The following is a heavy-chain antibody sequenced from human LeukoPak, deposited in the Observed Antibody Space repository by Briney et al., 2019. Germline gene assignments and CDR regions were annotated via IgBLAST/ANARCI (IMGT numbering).Heavy chain of an antibody. J-gene: IGHJ4*02. Sequence: SETLSLTCAVSGGSFSNYFWTWIRQPPGKGLEWIAEINDSGSTNSNSSLRSRVAISLDTSKNQFSLRLTSVTAADTAVYYCARGQYCSTTTCYSARRYFDFWGQGTLVTVSS. V-gene: IGHV4-34*01. CDR1: GGSFSNYF. CDR3: ARGQYCSTTTCYSARRYFDF. D-gene: IGHD2-2*01. CDR2: INDSGST.